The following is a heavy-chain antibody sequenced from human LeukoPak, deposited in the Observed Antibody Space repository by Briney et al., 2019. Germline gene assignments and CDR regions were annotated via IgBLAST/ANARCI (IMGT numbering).Heavy chain of an antibody. D-gene: IGHD1-14*01. CDR3: VKDNPLDY. CDR2: IRYDGNNK. V-gene: IGHV3-30*02. Sequence: GGSLRLSCAASGFTFSNYGMLWVRQAPGRGLDWVAFIRYDGNNKLYADSVKGRFTISRDNSKNTLYLHINSLRAEDTAVYYCVKDNPLDYWGQGTLVIVSS. J-gene: IGHJ4*02. CDR1: GFTFSNYG.